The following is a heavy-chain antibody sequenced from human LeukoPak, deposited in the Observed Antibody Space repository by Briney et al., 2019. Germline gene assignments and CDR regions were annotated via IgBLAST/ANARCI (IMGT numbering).Heavy chain of an antibody. J-gene: IGHJ3*02. CDR2: ISSSSTYI. CDR1: GFTFGSFN. Sequence: PGGSLRLSCAASGFTFGSFNMNWVRQAPGKGLEWVSSISSSSTYIYYADSVKGRFTISRDNAKTSLYLQMNSLSAEDTAVYYCAKAYLTGIDAFDIWGQGTMVTVSS. D-gene: IGHD7-27*01. CDR3: AKAYLTGIDAFDI. V-gene: IGHV3-21*01.